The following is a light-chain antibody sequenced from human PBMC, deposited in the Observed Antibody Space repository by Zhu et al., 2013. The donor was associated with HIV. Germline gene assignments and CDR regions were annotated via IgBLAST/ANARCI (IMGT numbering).Light chain of an antibody. CDR3: QHVNNNAA. J-gene: IGKJ3*01. V-gene: IGKV1-9*01. CDR2: GAS. Sequence: DIQLTQSPSFLSASVGDRVTVTCRASQRISTFLAWYQQKPGKAPQLLIYGASTLEGGVPSRFGGRGSGTEFTLTIDSLQPEDFATYYCQHVNNNAAFGPGTKVDV. CDR1: QRISTF.